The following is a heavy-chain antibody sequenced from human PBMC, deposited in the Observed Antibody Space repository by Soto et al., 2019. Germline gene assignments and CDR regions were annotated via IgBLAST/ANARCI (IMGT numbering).Heavy chain of an antibody. CDR1: GFTFSNAW. J-gene: IGHJ3*02. CDR3: TTEAYDYVWGSYLSSAFDI. CDR2: IKSKTDGGTT. Sequence: GGSLRLSCAASGFTFSNAWMSWVRQAPGKGLEWAGRIKSKTDGGTTDYAAPVKGRFTISRDDSKNTLYLQMNSLKTEDTAVYYCTTEAYDYVWGSYLSSAFDIWGQGTMVTVSS. V-gene: IGHV3-15*01. D-gene: IGHD3-16*02.